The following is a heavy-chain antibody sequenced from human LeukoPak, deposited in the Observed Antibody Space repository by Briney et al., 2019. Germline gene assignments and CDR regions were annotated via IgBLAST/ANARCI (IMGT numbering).Heavy chain of an antibody. CDR2: IIGSGGST. Sequence: GRSLTLSWAASGFTFSSYAMSWVRQAPGKGMEWDSAIIGSGGSTYYADSVKGRFTISRDNSKNTLYLQMNSLRAEDTAVYYCAKVSGGITMIVVVKTYYFDYWGQGTLVTVSS. J-gene: IGHJ4*02. V-gene: IGHV3-23*01. CDR1: GFTFSSYA. D-gene: IGHD3-22*01. CDR3: AKVSGGITMIVVVKTYYFDY.